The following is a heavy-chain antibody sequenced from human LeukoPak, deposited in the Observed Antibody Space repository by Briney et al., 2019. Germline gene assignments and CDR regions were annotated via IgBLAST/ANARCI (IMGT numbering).Heavy chain of an antibody. J-gene: IGHJ4*02. CDR2: IKQDGSEK. V-gene: IGHV3-7*03. D-gene: IGHD6-19*01. CDR3: ARAVSSGCLGYYFDY. CDR1: GFTFSSYW. Sequence: GGSLRLSCAASGFTFSSYWMSWVRQAPGKGLEWVANIKQDGSEKYYVDSVKGRFTISRDNAKNSLYLQMNSLRAEDTAVYYCARAVSSGCLGYYFDYWGQGTLVTVSS.